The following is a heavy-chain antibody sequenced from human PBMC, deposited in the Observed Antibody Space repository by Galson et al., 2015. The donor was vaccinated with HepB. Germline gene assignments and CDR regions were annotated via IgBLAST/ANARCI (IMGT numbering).Heavy chain of an antibody. J-gene: IGHJ6*02. V-gene: IGHV4-4*07. Sequence: SETLSLTCTVSGGSISSFYWTWTRQPAGKGLEWIGLFYTTGNTRYNPSLKSRVTMSVDTSKNQFSLKLYSVTAADTAVYYCARQRIAAAGTYYYYYGMDVWGQGTTVTVSS. D-gene: IGHD6-13*01. CDR3: ARQRIAAAGTYYYYYGMDV. CDR2: FYTTGNT. CDR1: GGSISSFY.